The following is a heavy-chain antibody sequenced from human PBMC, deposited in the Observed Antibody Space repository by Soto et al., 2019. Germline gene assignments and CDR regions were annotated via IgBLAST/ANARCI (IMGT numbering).Heavy chain of an antibody. CDR2: ISSSGSTI. V-gene: IGHV3-11*01. D-gene: IGHD6-13*01. CDR3: AGRIAAATSLDY. Sequence: GGSLRLSCAASGFTFSDYYMSWIRQAPGKGLEWVSYISSSGSTIYYADSVKGRFTISRDNAKNSLYLQMNSLRAEDTAVYYCAGRIAAATSLDYWGQGTLVTVSS. CDR1: GFTFSDYY. J-gene: IGHJ4*02.